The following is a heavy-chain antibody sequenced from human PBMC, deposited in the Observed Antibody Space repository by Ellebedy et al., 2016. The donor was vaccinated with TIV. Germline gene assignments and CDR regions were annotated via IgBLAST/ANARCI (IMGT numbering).Heavy chain of an antibody. D-gene: IGHD3-10*01. CDR3: ARVDGFFDH. V-gene: IGHV4-59*11. J-gene: IGHJ4*02. CDR2: ISYNGYT. CDR1: GGSTSTHY. Sequence: MPSEILSLTCTVSGGSTSTHYWSWIRQPPGKGLEWFGYISYNGYTIYNPSLKSRVTLSLDTPKNQLSLRLASLTAADTAVYYCARVDGFFDHWGQGTLVTVSS.